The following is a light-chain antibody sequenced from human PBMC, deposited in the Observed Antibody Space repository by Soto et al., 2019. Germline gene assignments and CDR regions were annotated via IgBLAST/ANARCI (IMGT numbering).Light chain of an antibody. CDR3: QQYGSSGT. J-gene: IGKJ1*01. CDR1: QSVSNNY. CDR2: GAS. Sequence: EILLTQSPCTLSLSAGERATLSCRASQSVSNNYLAWYQQKPGHAPSLLIYGASNRATGIPDRLSGSGSGTDFTLTISRLEPEDFAVYYCQQYGSSGTFGQGTKVDIK. V-gene: IGKV3-20*01.